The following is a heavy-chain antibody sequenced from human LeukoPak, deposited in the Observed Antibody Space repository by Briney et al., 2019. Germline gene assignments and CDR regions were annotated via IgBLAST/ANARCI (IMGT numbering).Heavy chain of an antibody. CDR2: ISGNGGST. Sequence: PGGSLRLSCAASGFTFRTYAMNWVRQAPGKGLEWVSHISGNGGSTYYADSVKGRFTISRDNSKNTLYLQMSSLRVEDTAVYYCVKGFWSGFGYFDCWGQGTLVTVSS. CDR3: VKGFWSGFGYFDC. D-gene: IGHD3-3*01. V-gene: IGHV3-23*01. J-gene: IGHJ4*02. CDR1: GFTFRTYA.